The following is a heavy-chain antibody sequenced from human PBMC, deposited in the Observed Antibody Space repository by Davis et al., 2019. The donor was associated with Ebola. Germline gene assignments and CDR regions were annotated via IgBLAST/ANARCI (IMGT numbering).Heavy chain of an antibody. CDR3: ARVSSWVGGGDSSVP. Sequence: ASVKVSCKASGYTFTSYAMHWVRQAPGQRLEWMGWINAGNGNTKYSQKFQGRVTITRDTSASTAYMELRSLTSDDTAVYYCARVSSWVGGGDSSVPWGQGTLVTVSS. J-gene: IGHJ5*02. D-gene: IGHD3-10*01. CDR2: INAGNGNT. CDR1: GYTFTSYA. V-gene: IGHV1-3*01.